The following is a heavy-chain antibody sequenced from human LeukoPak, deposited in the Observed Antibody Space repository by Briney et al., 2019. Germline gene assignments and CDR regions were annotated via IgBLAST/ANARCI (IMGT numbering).Heavy chain of an antibody. Sequence: ASVKVSCKASGYTFTSYDFSWVRQAPGQGLEWMGIINPSGGSRSYAQKFQGRVTMTRDMSTSTVYIELSRRRSEDPAVYYCAREAATNPHFDYWGHGTLVTVSS. V-gene: IGHV1-46*01. CDR3: AREAATNPHFDY. D-gene: IGHD6-25*01. CDR2: INPSGGSR. CDR1: GYTFTSYD. J-gene: IGHJ4*01.